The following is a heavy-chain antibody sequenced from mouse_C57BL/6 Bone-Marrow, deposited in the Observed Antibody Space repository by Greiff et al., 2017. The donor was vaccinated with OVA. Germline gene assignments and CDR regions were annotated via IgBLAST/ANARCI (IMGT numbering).Heavy chain of an antibody. Sequence: VQLQQPGTELVKPGASVKLSCKASGYTFTSYWITWVKQRPGQGLEWIGNIYPSDSETHYNQKFKDKATLTVDKSSSTAYMQLSSLTSEDSAVYYCARSKYYGSSPYFDYWGQGTTLTVSS. V-gene: IGHV1-61*01. CDR3: ARSKYYGSSPYFDY. CDR1: GYTFTSYW. CDR2: IYPSDSET. D-gene: IGHD1-1*01. J-gene: IGHJ2*01.